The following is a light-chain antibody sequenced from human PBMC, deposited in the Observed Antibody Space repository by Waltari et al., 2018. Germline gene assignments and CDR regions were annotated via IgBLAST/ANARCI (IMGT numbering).Light chain of an antibody. V-gene: IGKV3-20*01. J-gene: IGKJ5*01. CDR1: QSVTSDY. CDR3: QQYGNSPLIT. Sequence: EIVLTQSPRTLSLSPGERATLSCRASQSVTSDYLAWYQQRPGQAPTLLIYGASSRATGIPDRFSGSGSGTDFTLTISRLEPEDFAVYYCQQYGNSPLITFGQGTRLEIK. CDR2: GAS.